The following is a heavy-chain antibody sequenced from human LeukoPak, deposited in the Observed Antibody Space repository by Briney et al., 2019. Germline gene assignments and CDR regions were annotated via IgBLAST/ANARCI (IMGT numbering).Heavy chain of an antibody. CDR2: INHSGST. V-gene: IGHV4-34*01. CDR1: GGSFSGYY. D-gene: IGHD3-3*01. CDR3: ARNCFRITIFGVVKGNWFDP. J-gene: IGHJ5*02. Sequence: SETLSLTCAVYGGSFSGYYWSWIRQPPGKGLEWIGEINHSGSTNYNPSLKSRVTISVDTSKNQFSLKLSSVTAADTAVYYCARNCFRITIFGVVKGNWFDPWGQGTLVTVSS.